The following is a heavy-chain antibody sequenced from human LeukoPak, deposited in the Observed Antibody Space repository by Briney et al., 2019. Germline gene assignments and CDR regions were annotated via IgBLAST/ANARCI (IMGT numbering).Heavy chain of an antibody. CDR1: GGTFSSYA. Sequence: SVKVSCKASGGTFSSYAISWVRQAPGQGLEWMGGIIPIFGAANYAQKFQGSVTITADESTSTAYMELSRLRSEDTAVYYCARTMVRGYYFDYWGQGTLVTVSS. J-gene: IGHJ4*02. V-gene: IGHV1-69*01. CDR3: ARTMVRGYYFDY. CDR2: IIPIFGAA. D-gene: IGHD3-10*01.